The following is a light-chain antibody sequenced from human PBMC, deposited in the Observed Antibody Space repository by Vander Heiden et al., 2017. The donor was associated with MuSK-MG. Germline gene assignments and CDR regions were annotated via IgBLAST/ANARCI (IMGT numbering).Light chain of an antibody. V-gene: IGKV3-15*01. CDR2: GAS. Sequence: DIVMTQSPATLSVSPGERATLSCRASQSVSSNLAGYQQRPGQAPRLLIYGASTRATGTPARFSGSGYGTEFILTISSRQSEDFAVYYCQQNNNSPTYTFGQGTKMEIK. CDR3: QQNNNSPTYT. CDR1: QSVSSN. J-gene: IGKJ2*01.